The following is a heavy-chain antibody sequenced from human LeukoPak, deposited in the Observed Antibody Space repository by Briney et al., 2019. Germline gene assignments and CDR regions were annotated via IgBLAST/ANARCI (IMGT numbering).Heavy chain of an antibody. J-gene: IGHJ4*02. V-gene: IGHV3-33*01. Sequence: GGSLRLSCAASGFTFSSYGMHWVRQAPGKGRGWVAVIWYDGSNKYYADSVKGRFTISRDNSKNTLYLQMNSLRAEDTAVYYCARDIAAAGRGGYYWGQGTLVTVSS. D-gene: IGHD6-13*01. CDR1: GFTFSSYG. CDR3: ARDIAAAGRGGYY. CDR2: IWYDGSNK.